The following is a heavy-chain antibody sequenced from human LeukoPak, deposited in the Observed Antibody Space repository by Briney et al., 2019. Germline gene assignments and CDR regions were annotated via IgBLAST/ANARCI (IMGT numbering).Heavy chain of an antibody. D-gene: IGHD5-18*01. CDR3: ARSGYSYGLFDY. CDR2: IIPILGVA. V-gene: IGHV1-69*04. J-gene: IGHJ4*02. Sequence: SVKVSCKASGGTFSSYAISWVRQAPGQGLEWMGRIIPILGVANYAQKFQGRVTITADKSTSTAYMELSSLRSEDTAVYYCARSGYSYGLFDYWGQGTLVTVSS. CDR1: GGTFSSYA.